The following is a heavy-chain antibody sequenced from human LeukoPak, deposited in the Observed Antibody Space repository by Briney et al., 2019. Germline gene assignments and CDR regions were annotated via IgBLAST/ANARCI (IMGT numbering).Heavy chain of an antibody. J-gene: IGHJ4*02. Sequence: ASVKVSCKASGYTFTSYDINWVRQATGQGLEWMGWMNPNSGNTGYAQKFQGRVTTTRNTSISTAYMELSSLRSEDTAVYYCARGDFWSGHYEVPVLNWGQGTLVTVSS. V-gene: IGHV1-8*01. D-gene: IGHD3-3*01. CDR1: GYTFTSYD. CDR3: ARGDFWSGHYEVPVLN. CDR2: MNPNSGNT.